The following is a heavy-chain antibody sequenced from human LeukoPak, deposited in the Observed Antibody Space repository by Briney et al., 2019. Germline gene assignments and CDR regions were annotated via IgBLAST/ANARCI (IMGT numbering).Heavy chain of an antibody. CDR2: IYYSGST. V-gene: IGHV4-59*01. CDR3: ARVVDTAMVYSPRWFDP. CDR1: GGSISSYY. J-gene: IGHJ5*02. D-gene: IGHD5-18*01. Sequence: SETLSLTCTVSGGSISSYYWSWIRQPPGKGLEWIGYIYYSGSTNYNPSLKSRVTISVDTSKNQFSLKLSSVTAAGTAVYYCARVVDTAMVYSPRWFDPWGQGTLVTVSS.